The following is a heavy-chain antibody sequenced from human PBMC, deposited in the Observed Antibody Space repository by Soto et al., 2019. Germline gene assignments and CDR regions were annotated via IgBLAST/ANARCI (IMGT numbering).Heavy chain of an antibody. V-gene: IGHV3-11*03. Sequence: GGSLRLSCAASGFTFSDDYMGWIRQAPGKGLEWVSFISSSLTYAKHADSVKGRFTISRDNAKDSLYLQMNSLRAEDTAVYYCVRSRWLYAIDYWGHGILVTVSS. CDR1: GFTFSDDY. J-gene: IGHJ4*01. CDR3: VRSRWLYAIDY. CDR2: ISSSLTYA. D-gene: IGHD4-17*01.